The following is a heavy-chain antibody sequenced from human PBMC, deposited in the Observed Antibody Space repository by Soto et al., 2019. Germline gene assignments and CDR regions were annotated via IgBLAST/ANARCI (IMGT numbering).Heavy chain of an antibody. J-gene: IGHJ4*02. CDR1: GFIFNEYG. V-gene: IGHV3-33*03. Sequence: GGSLRLSCAASGFIFNEYGMHWVRQAPGKGLEWVAVIWYDGSNKYYADSVKGRFTFSRDNSKNTMFLQMNSLRVEDTAVYYCARWGCSGSNCNLNQRSFDLWGQGTLVTVSS. CDR2: IWYDGSNK. CDR3: ARWGCSGSNCNLNQRSFDL. D-gene: IGHD2-15*01.